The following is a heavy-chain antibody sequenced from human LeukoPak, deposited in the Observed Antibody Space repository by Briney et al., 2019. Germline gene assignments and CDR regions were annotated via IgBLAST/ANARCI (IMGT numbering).Heavy chain of an antibody. CDR2: ISYDGSNK. J-gene: IGHJ4*02. Sequence: PGGTLRLSCAASGFTFSSYAMHWVRQAPGKGLEWVAVISYDGSNKYYADSVKGRFTISRDNSKNKLYLQMNSLRAEEAAVYYCSSLVLREFDWLLTERPFDYWGQGTLVTVSS. CDR3: SSLVLREFDWLLTERPFDY. CDR1: GFTFSSYA. D-gene: IGHD3-9*01. V-gene: IGHV3-30*04.